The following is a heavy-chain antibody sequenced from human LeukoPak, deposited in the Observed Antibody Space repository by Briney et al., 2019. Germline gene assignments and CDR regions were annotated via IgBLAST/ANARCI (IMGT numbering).Heavy chain of an antibody. Sequence: PGGSLRLSCAASGFTFSSYAMSWVRQAPGKGLEWVSAISGSGDSTYYADSVKGRFTTSRDNSKNTLYLQTNSLRAEDTAACCCARGGSYYNYYYGMDVWGQGTTVTVSS. CDR3: ARGGSYYNYYYGMDV. CDR2: ISGSGDST. V-gene: IGHV3-23*01. D-gene: IGHD3-10*01. J-gene: IGHJ6*02. CDR1: GFTFSSYA.